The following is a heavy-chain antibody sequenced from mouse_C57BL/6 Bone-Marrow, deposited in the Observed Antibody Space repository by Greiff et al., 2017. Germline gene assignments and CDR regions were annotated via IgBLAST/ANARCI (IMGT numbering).Heavy chain of an antibody. CDR3: TTHLNWPFAY. CDR1: GFNIKDDY. Sequence: EVQLQESGAELVRPGASVKLSCTASGFNIKDDYMHWVKQRPEQGLEWIGWIDPENGDTEYASKFQGKATITADTSSNTAYLQLSSLTSEDTAVYYCTTHLNWPFAYWGQGTLVTVSA. CDR2: IDPENGDT. J-gene: IGHJ3*01. V-gene: IGHV14-4*01. D-gene: IGHD4-1*01.